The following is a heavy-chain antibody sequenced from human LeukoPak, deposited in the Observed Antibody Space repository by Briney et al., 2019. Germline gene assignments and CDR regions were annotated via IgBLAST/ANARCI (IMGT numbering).Heavy chain of an antibody. D-gene: IGHD3-10*01. J-gene: IGHJ6*04. CDR1: GDSISSNSAA. V-gene: IGHV6-1*01. CDR3: ARDGSGSYYPYYYYGMDV. CDR2: TYYRSKWYN. Sequence: SQTLSLTCAISGDSISSNSAAWNWIRQSPSRGLEWLGRTYYRSKWYNDYAVSVKSRITINPDTSKNQFSLQLNSVTPEDTAVYYCARDGSGSYYPYYYYGMDVWGKGTTVTVSS.